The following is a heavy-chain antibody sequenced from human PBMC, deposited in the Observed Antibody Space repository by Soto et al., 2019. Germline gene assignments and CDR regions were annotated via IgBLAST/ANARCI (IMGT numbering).Heavy chain of an antibody. D-gene: IGHD6-19*01. CDR3: ARQGSGTYYYYYGMDV. J-gene: IGHJ6*02. CDR1: GYTFTSYA. Sequence: ASVKVSCKASGYTFTSYAMHWVRQAPGQRLEWMGWINAGNGNTKYSQKFQGRVTITRDTSASTAYMELSSLRSEDTAVYYCARQGSGTYYYYYGMDVWGQGTTVTSP. V-gene: IGHV1-3*01. CDR2: INAGNGNT.